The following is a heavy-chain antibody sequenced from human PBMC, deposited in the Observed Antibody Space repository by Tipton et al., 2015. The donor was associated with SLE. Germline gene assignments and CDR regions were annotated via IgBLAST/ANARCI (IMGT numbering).Heavy chain of an antibody. D-gene: IGHD2-15*01. V-gene: IGHV4-38-2*01. CDR1: GYSINSGYF. CDR3: AGAWQGYCSGGTCYVLDY. CDR2: IYHSGKT. J-gene: IGHJ4*02. Sequence: TLSLTCAVSGYSINSGYFWGWIRQPPGKGLEWLGSIYHSGKTYYNPSLQSRVIISVDTSKNHFSLKLSSVTAADTAVYYCAGAWQGYCSGGTCYVLDYWGQGTLVTVSS.